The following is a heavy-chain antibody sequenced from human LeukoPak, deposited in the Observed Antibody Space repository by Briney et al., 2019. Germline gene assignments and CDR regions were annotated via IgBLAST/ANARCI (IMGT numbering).Heavy chain of an antibody. D-gene: IGHD6-13*01. Sequence: PGGSLRLSCAASGFTFGSYGMHWVRQAPGKGLEWVAVISYDGSNKYYADSVKGRFTISRDNSKNTLYLQMNSLRAEDTAVYYCAKNCPVAESSWYLNGCDYWGQGTLVTVSS. V-gene: IGHV3-30*18. J-gene: IGHJ4*02. CDR1: GFTFGSYG. CDR3: AKNCPVAESSWYLNGCDY. CDR2: ISYDGSNK.